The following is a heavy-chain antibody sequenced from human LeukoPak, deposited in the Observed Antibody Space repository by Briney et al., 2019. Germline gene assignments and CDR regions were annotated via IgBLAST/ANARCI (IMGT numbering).Heavy chain of an antibody. J-gene: IGHJ3*02. D-gene: IGHD3-3*01. CDR2: MYTSGST. Sequence: SETLSLTCTVSGGSISSGSYYWSWIRQPAGKGLEWIGHMYTSGSTKYSPSFKSRVTISVDPSKNHFSLKLSSVTAADTAVYYCARLWSAFDIWGQGTRVTVSS. CDR3: ARLWSAFDI. V-gene: IGHV4-61*09. CDR1: GGSISSGSYY.